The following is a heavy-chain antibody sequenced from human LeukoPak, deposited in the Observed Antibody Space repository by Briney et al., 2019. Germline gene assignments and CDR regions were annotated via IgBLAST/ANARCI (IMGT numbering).Heavy chain of an antibody. CDR3: ARVGLGSSWLFDY. Sequence: GGSLRLSCAASGFTFSSYAMHWVRQAPGKGLEWVAVISYDGSNKYYADSVKGRFTIPRDNAKNSLYLQMNSLRAEDTAVYYCARVGLGSSWLFDYWGQGTLVTVSS. V-gene: IGHV3-30-3*01. CDR2: ISYDGSNK. D-gene: IGHD6-13*01. CDR1: GFTFSSYA. J-gene: IGHJ4*02.